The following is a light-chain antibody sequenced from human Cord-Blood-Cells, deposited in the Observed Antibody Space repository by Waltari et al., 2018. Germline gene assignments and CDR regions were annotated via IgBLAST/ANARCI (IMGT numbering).Light chain of an antibody. J-gene: IGLJ3*02. CDR1: HIGSES. V-gene: IGLV3-21*04. CDR2: YDS. Sequence: SYVLTQPPSVSVAPGKKARITCGGHHIGSESVHWYQQKPGQAPVLVIYYDSDRPSGITERFSGSNSGNTATLTISRVEAGDEADYYCQVWDSSSDHPWVFGGGTKLTVL. CDR3: QVWDSSSDHPWV.